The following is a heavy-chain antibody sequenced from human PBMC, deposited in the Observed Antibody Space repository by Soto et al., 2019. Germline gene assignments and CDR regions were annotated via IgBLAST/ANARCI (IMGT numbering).Heavy chain of an antibody. V-gene: IGHV1-3*01. CDR3: ARTAASGTAYRY. CDR1: GCTFINYA. Sequence: ASVKVSCKASGCTFINYAIHWVRQAPGQRLEWMGWINAGSGTTKYSQKFQGRVTITRDTSATTAYMELSSLRSEDTAVYYCARTAASGTAYRYWGQGTLVNVSS. D-gene: IGHD6-13*01. J-gene: IGHJ4*02. CDR2: INAGSGTT.